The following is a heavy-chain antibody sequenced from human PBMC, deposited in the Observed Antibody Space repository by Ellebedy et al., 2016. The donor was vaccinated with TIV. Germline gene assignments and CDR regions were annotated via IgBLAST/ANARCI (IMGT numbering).Heavy chain of an antibody. CDR3: ARTHTAKLEYNYGMDV. V-gene: IGHV1-69*04. D-gene: IGHD5-18*01. Sequence: AASVKVSCKASGYTFTSYAINWVRQAPGQGLEWMGRIIPILGIANYAQKFHARVTITADKSTSTAFMELSSLRSEDTAVYYGARTHTAKLEYNYGMDVWGQGTTVTVSS. CDR2: IIPILGIA. J-gene: IGHJ6*02. CDR1: GYTFTSYA.